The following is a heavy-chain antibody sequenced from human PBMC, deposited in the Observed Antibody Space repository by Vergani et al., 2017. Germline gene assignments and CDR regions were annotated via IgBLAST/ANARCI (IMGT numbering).Heavy chain of an antibody. CDR1: GGTFSSYT. CDR3: ASEGCIAVAGTPLDY. J-gene: IGHJ4*02. V-gene: IGHV1-69*02. CDR2: IIPILGLA. Sequence: QVQLVHSGAEVKKPGSSVKVSCKASGGTFSSYTISWVRQAPGQGLEWMGRIIPILGLANYAQKFQGRVTITADKSTSTAYMELSSLRSEDTAVYYCASEGCIAVAGTPLDYWGQGTLVTVSS. D-gene: IGHD6-19*01.